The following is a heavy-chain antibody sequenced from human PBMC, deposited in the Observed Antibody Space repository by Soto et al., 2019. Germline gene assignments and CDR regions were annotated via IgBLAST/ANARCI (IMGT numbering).Heavy chain of an antibody. V-gene: IGHV3-33*01. CDR1: VFTFSSYG. J-gene: IGHJ6*01. CDR2: IWYDGSNK. CDR3: AREARDYDFWSGYYTRYYYYGMEV. D-gene: IGHD3-3*01. Sequence: VGSLRLSCASSVFTFSSYGMHCVRHSPGKWLEWVAVIWYDGSNKYYADSVKGRFTISRDNSKNTLYLQMNSLRAEDTAVYYCAREARDYDFWSGYYTRYYYYGMEVWGQGTTVSVS.